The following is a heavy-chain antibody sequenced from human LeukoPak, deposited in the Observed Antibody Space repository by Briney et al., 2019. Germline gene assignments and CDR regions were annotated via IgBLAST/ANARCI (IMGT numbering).Heavy chain of an antibody. CDR2: IYYSGST. D-gene: IGHD6-13*01. CDR3: ARPMGSSWSDAFDI. V-gene: IGHV4-59*08. J-gene: IGHJ3*02. Sequence: PSETLSLTCTVSGGSISSYYWSWIRRPPGEGLEWIGYIYYSGSTNHDPSLKSRVTISVDTSKNQFSLKLSSVTAADTAVYYCARPMGSSWSDAFDIWGQGTIVTVSS. CDR1: GGSISSYY.